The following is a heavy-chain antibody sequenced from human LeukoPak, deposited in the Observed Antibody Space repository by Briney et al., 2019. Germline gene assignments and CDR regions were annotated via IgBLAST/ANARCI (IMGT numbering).Heavy chain of an antibody. CDR1: GYTFTGYY. D-gene: IGHD6-19*01. CDR2: INPNSGGT. CDR3: AGEPIAVAPYGMDV. Sequence: ASVKVSCKASGYTFTGYYMHWVRQAPGQGLEWMGWINPNSGGTNYAQKFQGWVTMTRDTSISTAYMELSRLRSDDTAVYYCAGEPIAVAPYGMDVWGQGTTVTVSS. V-gene: IGHV1-2*04. J-gene: IGHJ6*02.